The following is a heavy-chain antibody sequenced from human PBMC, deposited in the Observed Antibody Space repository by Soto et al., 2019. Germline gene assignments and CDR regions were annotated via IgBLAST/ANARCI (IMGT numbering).Heavy chain of an antibody. Sequence: ASVKVSCKASGGTFSRYAISWVRQAPGQGLEWMGRIIPSGGTTSYAQKFQGRVTMTGDTSTSTVYMELSSLRSEDTAVYYCARDPPRSYYYYGMDVWGQGTTVTVSS. V-gene: IGHV1-46*01. D-gene: IGHD6-19*01. CDR3: ARDPPRSYYYYGMDV. CDR1: GGTFSRYA. J-gene: IGHJ6*02. CDR2: IIPSGGTT.